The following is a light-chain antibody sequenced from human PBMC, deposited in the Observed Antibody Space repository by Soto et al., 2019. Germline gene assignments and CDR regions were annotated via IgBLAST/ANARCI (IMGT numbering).Light chain of an antibody. CDR3: QQTYATPIT. Sequence: DIQITQSPSTLSRSLGERVTISCRASHPISNYLNWYQHRPGKAPKLLIYGASTLQSGVPSRFSGSESGTDFTLTITSLQPEDCATYYCQQTYATPITFGQGTRL. J-gene: IGKJ5*01. CDR1: HPISNY. V-gene: IGKV1-39*01. CDR2: GAS.